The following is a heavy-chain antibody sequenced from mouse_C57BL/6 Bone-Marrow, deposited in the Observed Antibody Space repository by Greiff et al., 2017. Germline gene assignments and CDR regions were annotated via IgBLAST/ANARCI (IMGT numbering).Heavy chain of an antibody. V-gene: IGHV14-4*01. Sequence: EVQLQESGAELVRPGASVKLSCTASGFNIKDDYMHWVKQRPEQGLEWIGRIDPEDGDTEYASKFQGKATITADTSSNTAYLQLSSLTSEDSAVYYCTTFYYDYDGPPYWYFDVWGTGTTVTVSS. J-gene: IGHJ1*03. CDR2: IDPEDGDT. D-gene: IGHD2-4*01. CDR1: GFNIKDDY. CDR3: TTFYYDYDGPPYWYFDV.